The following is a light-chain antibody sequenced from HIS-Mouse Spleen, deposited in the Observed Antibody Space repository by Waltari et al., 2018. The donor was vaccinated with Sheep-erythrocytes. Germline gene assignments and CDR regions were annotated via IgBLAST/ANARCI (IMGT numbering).Light chain of an antibody. CDR2: DAS. CDR1: QSVSSY. Sequence: EIVLTQSPATLSLSPGERATLSCRASQSVSSYLAWYQQKPGQAPRLLIYDASNRATGIPARLSGSGSGTDFTLTISSLGPEDFAVYYCQQRSNWYTFGQGTKLEIK. J-gene: IGKJ2*01. V-gene: IGKV3-11*01. CDR3: QQRSNWYT.